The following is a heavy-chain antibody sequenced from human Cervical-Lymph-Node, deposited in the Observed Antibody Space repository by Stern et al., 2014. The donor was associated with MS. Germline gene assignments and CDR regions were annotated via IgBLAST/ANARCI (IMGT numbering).Heavy chain of an antibody. D-gene: IGHD1-20*01. V-gene: IGHV1-58*01. CDR2: IVVGSGNT. CDR1: GFTFTSSA. CDR3: AASGITLKRELFDY. J-gene: IGHJ4*02. Sequence: QMQLVQSGPEVKKPGTSVKVSCKASGFTFTSSAVQWVRQARGQRLEWIGWIVVGSGNTNYAQKFQERVTITRDMSTSTAYMELSSLRSEDTAVYYCAASGITLKRELFDYWGQGTLVTVSS.